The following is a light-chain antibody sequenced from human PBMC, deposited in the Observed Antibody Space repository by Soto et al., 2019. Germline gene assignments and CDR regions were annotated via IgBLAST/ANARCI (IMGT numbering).Light chain of an antibody. J-gene: IGKJ5*01. V-gene: IGKV3-15*01. CDR3: QQYNNWPPIT. CDR2: GVS. CDR1: QSVSSD. Sequence: EIVMTQSPANLSASPGERATLSCRTSQSVSSDLAWYQQKPGQAPRLLIYGVSTRASGVSARFSGSGSGTEFTLTISSQQSEDAAVYYCQQYNNWPPITFGQGTRLEIK.